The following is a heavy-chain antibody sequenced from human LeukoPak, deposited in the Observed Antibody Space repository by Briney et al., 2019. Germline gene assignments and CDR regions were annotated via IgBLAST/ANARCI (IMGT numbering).Heavy chain of an antibody. J-gene: IGHJ6*03. CDR2: IHQSGST. CDR3: ARQDCTHGVCFSYYYFYMDV. D-gene: IGHD2-8*01. CDR1: GYFISTTSY. Sequence: SETLSLTCAVSGYFISTTSYWGWIRQSPGQGLEWIGCIHQSGSTYYNPSLRSRVTISVDTSKNQFSLKLSSVTAAETAVYYCARQDCTHGVCFSYYYFYMDVWGKGTTVTVSS. V-gene: IGHV4-38-2*01.